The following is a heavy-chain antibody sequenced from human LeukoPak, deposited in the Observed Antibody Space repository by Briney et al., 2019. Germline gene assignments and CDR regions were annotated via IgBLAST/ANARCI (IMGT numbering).Heavy chain of an antibody. CDR1: GDIVSSNSVA. J-gene: IGHJ4*02. D-gene: IGHD4-23*01. CDR3: ASEGNTYYFDY. V-gene: IGHV6-1*01. CDR2: TYYRSKWYS. Sequence: SQTLSLTCDISGDIVSSNSVAWNWIRQSPSRGLEWLGRTYYRSKWYSDYAVSVKSRVIINPVKSKNQFSLQLNSVTPEDTAVYYCASEGNTYYFDYWGQGTLVTVSS.